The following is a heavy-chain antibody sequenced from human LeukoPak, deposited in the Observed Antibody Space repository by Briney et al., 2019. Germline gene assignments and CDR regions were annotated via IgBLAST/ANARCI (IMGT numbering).Heavy chain of an antibody. D-gene: IGHD1-26*01. CDR1: GFTFSSYG. CDR3: AKHSGSYFIYYVDS. V-gene: IGHV3-23*01. J-gene: IGHJ4*02. Sequence: GGSLRLSCAASGFTFSSYGMSWVRQAPGKGLEWVSTISRSAYNSYYADSVKGRFIISRDNSANTLHLQMNSLRAEDTALYYCAKHSGSYFIYYVDSWGQGTLVTVSS. CDR2: ISRSAYNS.